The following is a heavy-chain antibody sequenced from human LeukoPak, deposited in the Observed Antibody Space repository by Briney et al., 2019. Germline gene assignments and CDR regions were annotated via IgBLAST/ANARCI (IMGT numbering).Heavy chain of an antibody. Sequence: GRSLRLSCAASGFTFSKYAMHWVRQTPGKGLEWGEAIWNDGSDENYADSVKGRFTISSEMYLQMNSLRVEDTAVYYCAFEIGRSQGAFDIWGQGTMITVSS. D-gene: IGHD1-26*01. V-gene: IGHV3-33*01. CDR2: IWNDGSDE. CDR1: GFTFSKYA. CDR3: AFEIGRSQGAFDI. J-gene: IGHJ3*02.